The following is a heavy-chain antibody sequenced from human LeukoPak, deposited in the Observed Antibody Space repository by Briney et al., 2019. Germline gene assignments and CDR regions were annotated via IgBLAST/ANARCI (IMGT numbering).Heavy chain of an antibody. Sequence: GGSLRLSCVASGFTFSNYEMNWVRQAPGKGLEWVAFVSSGGGSGATKSYADSVKGRFTISRDNAKKSLYLQVNSLRAEDTAVYYCARGITMKPSAAFDIWSQGTMVTVSS. V-gene: IGHV3-48*03. CDR2: VSSGGGSGATK. CDR3: ARGITMKPSAAFDI. D-gene: IGHD3-3*01. CDR1: GFTFSNYE. J-gene: IGHJ3*02.